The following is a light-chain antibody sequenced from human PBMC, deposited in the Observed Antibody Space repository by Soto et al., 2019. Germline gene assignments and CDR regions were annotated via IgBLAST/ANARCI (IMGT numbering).Light chain of an antibody. CDR3: QQYNSWPLT. CDR2: GAS. V-gene: IGKV3-15*01. Sequence: EIVITQSPATLSVSPGDRVTLSCRASQSVRSNSAWYQQKPGQVPRLLFYGASTRATGVPGRFSGSGYETEFTLTISSLQSEDFAVYYCQQYNSWPLTLGGGTKVDIK. J-gene: IGKJ4*01. CDR1: QSVRSN.